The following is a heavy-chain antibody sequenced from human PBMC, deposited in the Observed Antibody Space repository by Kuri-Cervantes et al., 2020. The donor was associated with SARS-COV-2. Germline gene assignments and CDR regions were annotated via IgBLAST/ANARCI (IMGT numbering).Heavy chain of an antibody. V-gene: IGHV6-1*01. CDR3: ARVTTGTLDY. CDR1: GDSVSSNSAG. J-gene: IGHJ4*02. Sequence: QTLSLTCAISGDSVSSNSAGWNWIRQSPSRGLEWLGRTYYRSKWYRDYAVSVKSRIIINPDTSKNQFSLQLSSVTPEDTAVYYCARVTTGTLDYWGQGTLVTVSS. D-gene: IGHD1-1*01. CDR2: TYYRSKWYR.